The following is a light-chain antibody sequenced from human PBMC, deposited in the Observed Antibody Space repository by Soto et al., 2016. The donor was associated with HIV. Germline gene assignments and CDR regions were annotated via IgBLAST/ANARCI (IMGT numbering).Light chain of an antibody. CDR2: GKN. CDR3: NSRDSSGHRV. Sequence: SSELTQDPAVSVGLGQTVTITCQGDSLSSSYAGWYQKKPGQAPVLVIYGKNNRPSGIPDRFSGSSPGNTASLTITGAQADDESDYYCNSRDSSGHRVFGGGTKLTVL. CDR1: SLSSSY. V-gene: IGLV3-19*01. J-gene: IGLJ3*02.